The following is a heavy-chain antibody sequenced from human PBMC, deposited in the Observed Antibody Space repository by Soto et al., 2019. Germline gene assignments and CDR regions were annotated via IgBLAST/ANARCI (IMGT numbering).Heavy chain of an antibody. CDR2: IYHSGST. J-gene: IGHJ5*02. CDR1: GYSISSGYY. D-gene: IGHD3-3*01. V-gene: IGHV4-38-2*02. CDR3: ARDRTEFTIFGVVILPQAWFDP. Sequence: SETLSLTCAVSGYSISSGYYWGWIQQPPGKGLEWIGSIYHSGSTYYNPSLKSRVTISVDTSKNQFSLKLSSVTAADTAVYYCARDRTEFTIFGVVILPQAWFDPWGQGTLVTVSS.